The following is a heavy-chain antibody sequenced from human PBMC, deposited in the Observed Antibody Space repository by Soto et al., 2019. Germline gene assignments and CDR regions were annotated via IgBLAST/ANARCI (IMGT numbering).Heavy chain of an antibody. J-gene: IGHJ4*02. CDR3: ARIAAAGTVRYYFDY. CDR2: INPSGGST. CDR1: GYTFTSYY. D-gene: IGHD6-13*01. Sequence: QVQLVQSGAEVKKPGASVKVSCKASGYTFTSYYMHWVRQAPGQGLEWMGIINPSGGSTSYAQKFQGRVTMXXDXSXXTVYMELSSLRSEDTAVYYCARIAAAGTVRYYFDYWGQGTLVTVSS. V-gene: IGHV1-46*01.